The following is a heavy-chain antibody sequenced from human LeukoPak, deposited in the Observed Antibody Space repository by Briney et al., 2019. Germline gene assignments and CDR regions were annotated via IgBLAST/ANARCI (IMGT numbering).Heavy chain of an antibody. Sequence: GGSLRLSCAASGFTFSTYWMHWVRQAPGKGLVWVSRINSDGISTNYADSVKGRFTISRDNSKNTLYLQMNSLRTEDTAVYSCARGYCTSTSCYNDYWGQGTLVTVSS. CDR2: INSDGIST. CDR3: ARGYCTSTSCYNDY. V-gene: IGHV3-74*01. CDR1: GFTFSTYW. J-gene: IGHJ4*02. D-gene: IGHD2-2*02.